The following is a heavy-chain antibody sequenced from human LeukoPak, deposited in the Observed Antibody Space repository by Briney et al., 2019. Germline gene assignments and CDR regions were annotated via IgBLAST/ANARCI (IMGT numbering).Heavy chain of an antibody. V-gene: IGHV1-18*01. D-gene: IGHD3-9*01. Sequence: ASVKVSCKASGYTFTSYGNSWVRQAPGQGLEWMGWISAYNGNTNYAQKLQGRVTMTTDTSTSTAYMELRSLRSDDTAVYYCARDLGGDYDILTGYSYWGQGTLVTVSS. CDR1: GYTFTSYG. CDR2: ISAYNGNT. J-gene: IGHJ4*02. CDR3: ARDLGGDYDILTGYSY.